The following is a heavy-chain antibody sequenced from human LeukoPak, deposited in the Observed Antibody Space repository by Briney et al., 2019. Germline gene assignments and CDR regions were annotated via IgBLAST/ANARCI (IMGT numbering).Heavy chain of an antibody. CDR3: ARDAIRGYSGYDSYYYYYYMDV. CDR2: IKQDGSEK. CDR1: GFTFSSYW. J-gene: IGHJ6*03. D-gene: IGHD5-12*01. Sequence: PGGSLRLSCAASGFTFSSYWMSWVRQAPGKGLEWVANIKQDGSEKYYVDSVKGRFTISRDNAKNSLYLQMNSLRAEDTAVYYCARDAIRGYSGYDSYYYYYYMDVWGKGTTVTISS. V-gene: IGHV3-7*03.